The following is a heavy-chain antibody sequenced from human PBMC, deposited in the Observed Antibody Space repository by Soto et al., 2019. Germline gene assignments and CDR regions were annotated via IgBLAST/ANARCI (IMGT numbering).Heavy chain of an antibody. Sequence: QVQLVQSGAEVKKPGASVKVSCKASGYTFTGYYMHWVRQAPGQGLEWMGWINPNSGGTNYAQKFQGRVTMTRDTSISTAYMELSRLRSDDTAVYYCARENQRHSKYCGGDCFTPVYYYYGMDVWGQGTTVTVSS. J-gene: IGHJ6*02. CDR1: GYTFTGYY. CDR2: INPNSGGT. D-gene: IGHD2-21*02. CDR3: ARENQRHSKYCGGDCFTPVYYYYGMDV. V-gene: IGHV1-2*02.